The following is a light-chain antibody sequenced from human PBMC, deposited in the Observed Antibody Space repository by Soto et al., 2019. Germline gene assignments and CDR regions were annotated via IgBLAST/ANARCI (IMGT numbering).Light chain of an antibody. V-gene: IGKV3-20*01. CDR2: GAS. J-gene: IGKJ2*01. CDR3: QQYNSLYT. CDR1: QSVSSSY. Sequence: EIVLTQSPGTLSLSPGERATLSCRASQSVSSSYLAWYQQKPGQAPRLLIYGASSRATGIPDRFSGSGSGTQFTLTISSLQSEDSATYYCQQYNSLYTFGQGTKVDI.